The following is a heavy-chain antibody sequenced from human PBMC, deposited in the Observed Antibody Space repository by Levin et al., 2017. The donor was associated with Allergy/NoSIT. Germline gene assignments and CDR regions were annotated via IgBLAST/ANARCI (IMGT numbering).Heavy chain of an antibody. CDR1: GGSISSSSYY. D-gene: IGHD6-25*01. CDR3: ARSMRLDY. V-gene: IGHV4-39*01. J-gene: IGHJ4*02. Sequence: GSLRLSCTVSGGSISSSSYYWGWIRQPPGKGLEWIGSFYYSGSTYYNPSLKSRVTISVDTSKNQFSLKLSSVTAADTAVYSCARSMRLDYWGQGTLVTVSS. CDR2: FYYSGST.